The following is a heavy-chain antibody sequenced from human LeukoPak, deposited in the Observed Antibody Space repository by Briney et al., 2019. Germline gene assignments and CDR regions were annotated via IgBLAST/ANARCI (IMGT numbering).Heavy chain of an antibody. CDR2: IYYSGST. CDR1: GGSISSGGYY. V-gene: IGHV4-31*03. CDR3: ARVWGQVGAFDI. D-gene: IGHD3-16*01. J-gene: IGHJ3*02. Sequence: SETLSLTCTVSGGSISSGGYYWSWIRQHPGKGLEWIGYIYYSGSTYYNPSLKSRVTISADTSKNQFSLKLSSVTAADTAVYYCARVWGQVGAFDIWGQGTMVTVSS.